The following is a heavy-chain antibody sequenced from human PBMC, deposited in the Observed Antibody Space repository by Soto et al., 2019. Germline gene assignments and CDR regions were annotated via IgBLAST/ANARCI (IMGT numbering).Heavy chain of an antibody. V-gene: IGHV1-2*02. CDR2: INPNSGGT. J-gene: IGHJ4*02. CDR3: ARAPYSSSSNFDY. CDR1: GYTFTGYY. D-gene: IGHD6-13*01. Sequence: ASVKVSCKASGYTFTGYYMHWVRQAPGQGLEWMGWINPNSGGTNYAQKFQGRVTMTRDTSISTAYVELSRLRSDDTAVYYCARAPYSSSSNFDYWGQGTLVTVPQ.